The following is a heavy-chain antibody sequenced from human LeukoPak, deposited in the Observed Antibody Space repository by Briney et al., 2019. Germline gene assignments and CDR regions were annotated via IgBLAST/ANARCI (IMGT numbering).Heavy chain of an antibody. Sequence: SETLSLTCAVYGGSFSGYYWSWIRQPPGKGLEWIGEINHSGSTNYNPSLKSRVTISVDTSKNQFSLKLSSVTAADTAVYYCARADSSGSYYFDYWGQGTLVIVSS. J-gene: IGHJ4*02. CDR2: INHSGST. CDR1: GGSFSGYY. CDR3: ARADSSGSYYFDY. D-gene: IGHD3-22*01. V-gene: IGHV4-34*01.